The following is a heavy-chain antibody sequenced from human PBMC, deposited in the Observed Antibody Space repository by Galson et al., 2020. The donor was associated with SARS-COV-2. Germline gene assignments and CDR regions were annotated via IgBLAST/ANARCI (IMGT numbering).Heavy chain of an antibody. CDR1: GDSISSDDFY. J-gene: IGHJ4*02. V-gene: IGHV4-30-4*01. D-gene: IGHD4-17*01. Sequence: SETLSLTCTVSGDSISSDDFYWSWIRQTPGTGLEWIGDIHSSGNTYYNPSLMSRGTISVDTSKNQFSLRLSSVTATDKAVYFCARTSSTATGGYYFDYWSQGTLGSVTS. CDR2: IHSSGNT. CDR3: ARTSSTATGGYYFDY.